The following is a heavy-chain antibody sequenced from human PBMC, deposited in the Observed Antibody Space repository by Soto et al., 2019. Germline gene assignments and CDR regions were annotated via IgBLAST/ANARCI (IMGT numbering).Heavy chain of an antibody. CDR2: INPNSGDT. D-gene: IGHD6-6*01. CDR3: AREFTSSSAWFDP. CDR1: GYTFTGDY. Sequence: VKVSCKASGYTFTGDYIHWVRQAPGQGLEWMGWINPNSGDTNYAQKFQGRVTMTRDKSISTAYMELSRLRSDDTAVFYCAREFTSSSAWFDPWGXGTLVNVSS. V-gene: IGHV1-2*02. J-gene: IGHJ5*02.